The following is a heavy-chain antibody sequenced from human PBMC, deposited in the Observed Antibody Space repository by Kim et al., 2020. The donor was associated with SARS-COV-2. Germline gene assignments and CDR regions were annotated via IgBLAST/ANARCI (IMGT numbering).Heavy chain of an antibody. CDR3: ARDLRVRRARGGRARWFDP. V-gene: IGHV4-59*01. CDR2: IYYSGST. J-gene: IGHJ5*02. CDR1: GGSISSYY. Sequence: SETLSLTCTVSGGSISSYYWSWIRQPPGKGLEWIGYIYYSGSTNYNPSLKSRVTISVDTSKNQFSLKLSSVTAADTAVYYCARDLRVRRARGGRARWFDPWGQGTLVTVSS. D-gene: IGHD3-10*01.